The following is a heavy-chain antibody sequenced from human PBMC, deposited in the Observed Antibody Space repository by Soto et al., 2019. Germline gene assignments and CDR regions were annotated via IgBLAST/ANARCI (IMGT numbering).Heavy chain of an antibody. J-gene: IGHJ4*02. CDR2: ISGGGDNT. CDR1: GFTFSYYA. V-gene: IGHV3-23*01. CDR3: AKDLLMITFGGVIAHFDC. Sequence: EMQLLESGGGLEQPGGSLRLSCAASGFTFSYYAMSWVRQAPGKGLAWVSGISGGGDNTYYADSVRGRFTISRDSSKNTLYLQMNSLTAEDTAVYFCAKDLLMITFGGVIAHFDCWGQGTLVTVSS. D-gene: IGHD3-16*02.